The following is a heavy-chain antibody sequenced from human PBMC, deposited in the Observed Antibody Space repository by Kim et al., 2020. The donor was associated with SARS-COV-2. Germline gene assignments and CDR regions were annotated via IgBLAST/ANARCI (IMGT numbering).Heavy chain of an antibody. V-gene: IGHV4-31*02. J-gene: IGHJ4*02. CDR3: ARAKGIAAAGKSYVDY. D-gene: IGHD6-13*01. Sequence: YLKSRVTISIETSTNQFSLKMSTVTAADTAVYYCARAKGIAAAGKSYVDYWGQGTLVTVSS.